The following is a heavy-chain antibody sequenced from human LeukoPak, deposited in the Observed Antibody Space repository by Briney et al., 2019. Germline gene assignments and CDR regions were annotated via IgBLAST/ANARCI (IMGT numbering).Heavy chain of an antibody. D-gene: IGHD6-13*01. J-gene: IGHJ4*02. CDR3: ARRIAAAAQDY. CDR2: INHSGST. CDR1: GGSFSGYY. Sequence: SETLSLTCAVYGGSFSGYYWSWIRQPPGKGLEWIREINHSGSTNYNPSLKSRVTISVDTSKNQFSLKLSSVTAADTAVYYCARRIAAAAQDYWGQGTLVTVSS. V-gene: IGHV4-34*01.